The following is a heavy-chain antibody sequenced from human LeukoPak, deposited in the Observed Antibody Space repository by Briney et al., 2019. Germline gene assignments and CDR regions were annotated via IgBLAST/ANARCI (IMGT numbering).Heavy chain of an antibody. V-gene: IGHV3-21*01. CDR2: ISSSSSYI. D-gene: IGHD3-3*01. J-gene: IGHJ5*02. CDR3: ASAGTYYDFWSGYSNWFDP. CDR1: GFTFSSYA. Sequence: GGSLRLSCAASGFTFSSYAMSWVRQAPGKGLEWVSSISSSSSYIYYADSVKGRFTISRDNAKNSLYLQMNSLRAEDTAVYYCASAGTYYDFWSGYSNWFDPWGQGTLVTVSS.